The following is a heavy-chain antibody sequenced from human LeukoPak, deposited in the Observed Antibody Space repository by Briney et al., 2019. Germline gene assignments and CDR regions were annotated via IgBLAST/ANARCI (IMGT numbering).Heavy chain of an antibody. J-gene: IGHJ3*02. CDR2: IYAKGDT. Sequence: GGSLRLSCAASGFTVTSNYMTWVRRAPGKGLEWVSTIYAKGDTKFADSVKGRFSTSRDTAKNTLYLQMNSLTAEDTAVYYCARDGVNGWDALNILGQGTLVTVSS. CDR3: ARDGVNGWDALNI. CDR1: GFTVTSNY. D-gene: IGHD1-1*01. V-gene: IGHV3-66*01.